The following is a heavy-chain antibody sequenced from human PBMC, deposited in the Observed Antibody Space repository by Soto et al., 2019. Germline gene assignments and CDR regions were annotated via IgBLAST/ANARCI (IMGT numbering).Heavy chain of an antibody. V-gene: IGHV4-59*08. D-gene: IGHD3-10*01. Sequence: ASETLSLTCSVSGGSISSYYWSWIRQPPGKGLEWIGYIYYSGSTNYNPSLKSRVTISVDTSKNQFSLKLNSMTAADTAVYYCARHNYGSGRTYFDYWGQGTLVTVSS. CDR3: ARHNYGSGRTYFDY. CDR1: GGSISSYY. CDR2: IYYSGST. J-gene: IGHJ4*02.